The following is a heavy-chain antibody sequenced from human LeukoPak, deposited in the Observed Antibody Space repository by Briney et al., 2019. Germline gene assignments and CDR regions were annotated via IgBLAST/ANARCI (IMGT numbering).Heavy chain of an antibody. CDR1: GGSISSYY. CDR2: IYYSGST. D-gene: IGHD1-26*01. J-gene: IGHJ4*02. Sequence: PSETLSLTCTVSGGSISSYYWSWIRQPPGKGLEWIGYIYYSGSTNYNPSLKSRVTISVDTSKNQFSLKLSSVTAADTAVYYCAREKISGSYYNYWGQGTLVTVSS. CDR3: AREKISGSYYNY. V-gene: IGHV4-59*08.